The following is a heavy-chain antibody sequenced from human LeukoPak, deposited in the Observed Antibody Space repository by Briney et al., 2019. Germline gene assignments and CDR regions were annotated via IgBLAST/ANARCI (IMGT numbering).Heavy chain of an antibody. D-gene: IGHD6-6*01. V-gene: IGHV4-61*02. CDR1: GGSISSGSYY. CDR2: IYTSGST. CDR3: ARDQPPSSSPYYYYYMDV. Sequence: SQTLSLTCTVSGGSISSGSYYWSWIRQPAGKGLEWIGRIYTSGSTNYNPSLKSRVTISVDTSKNQFSLRLSSVTAADTAVYYCARDQPPSSSPYYYYYMDVWGKGTTVTVSS. J-gene: IGHJ6*03.